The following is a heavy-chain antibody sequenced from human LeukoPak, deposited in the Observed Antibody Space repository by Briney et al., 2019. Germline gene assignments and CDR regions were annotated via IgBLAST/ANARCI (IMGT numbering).Heavy chain of an antibody. CDR1: GFTFSSYA. CDR3: AREPTY. Sequence: GGSLRLSCAASGFTFSSYAIHWVRQAPGKGLEWVAVISYDGSNKYYADSVKGRFTISRDNSKNTLYLQMNSLRAEDTAVYYGAREPTYWGQGTLVTVSS. V-gene: IGHV3-30-3*01. J-gene: IGHJ4*02. CDR2: ISYDGSNK.